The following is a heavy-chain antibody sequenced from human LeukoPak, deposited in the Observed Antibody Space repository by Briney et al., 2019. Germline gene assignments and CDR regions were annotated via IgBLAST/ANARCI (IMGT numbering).Heavy chain of an antibody. CDR1: GYTFTSYG. CDR2: ISAYNGNT. D-gene: IGHD6-19*01. V-gene: IGHV1-18*01. Sequence: ASVKVSCKASGYTFTSYGISWVRQAPGQGLEWMGRISAYNGNTNYAQKLQGRVTMTTDTSTSTAYMELRSLRSDDTAVYYCARLAVAVAGTFWFDPWGQGTLVTVSS. CDR3: ARLAVAVAGTFWFDP. J-gene: IGHJ5*02.